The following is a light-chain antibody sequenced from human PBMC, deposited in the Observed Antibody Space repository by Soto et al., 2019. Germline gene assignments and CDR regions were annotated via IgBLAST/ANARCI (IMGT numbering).Light chain of an antibody. Sequence: DIQMTQSPSTLSASVGDRVTITCRASQSISSWLAWYQQKPGKAPKLLIYKASSLESGVPSRFSGSGSGTEFTLTISSLQPDDFPTYYCQQYNSYPYTFGQRTKLEIK. CDR2: KAS. CDR3: QQYNSYPYT. J-gene: IGKJ2*01. CDR1: QSISSW. V-gene: IGKV1-5*03.